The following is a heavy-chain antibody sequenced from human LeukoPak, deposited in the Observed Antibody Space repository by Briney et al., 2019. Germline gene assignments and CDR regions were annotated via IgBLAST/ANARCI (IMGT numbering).Heavy chain of an antibody. Sequence: GGSLRLSCAASGFTFSGSAMHWVRQASGKGLEWVGRIRSKANSYETAYAASVKGRFTISRDDSKNTAYLQMNSLKTEDTALYYCTRRWDSSGYFLPLDYWGQGTLVTVSS. J-gene: IGHJ4*02. CDR2: IRSKANSYET. D-gene: IGHD3-22*01. CDR3: TRRWDSSGYFLPLDY. V-gene: IGHV3-73*01. CDR1: GFTFSGSA.